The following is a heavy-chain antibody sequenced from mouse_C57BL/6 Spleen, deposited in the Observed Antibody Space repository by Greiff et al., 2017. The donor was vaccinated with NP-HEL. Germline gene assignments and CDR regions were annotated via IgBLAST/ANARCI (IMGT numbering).Heavy chain of an antibody. D-gene: IGHD2-4*01. J-gene: IGHJ4*01. CDR3: ARGDYDYDGYARDD. CDR2: INPSSGYT. CDR1: GYTFTSYT. V-gene: IGHV1-4*01. Sequence: VQLKESGAELARPGASVKMSCKASGYTFTSYTMHWVKQRPGQGLEWIGYINPSSGYTKYNQKFKDKATLTADKSSSTAYMQLSSLTSEDSAVYYCARGDYDYDGYARDDWGQGTSVTVSS.